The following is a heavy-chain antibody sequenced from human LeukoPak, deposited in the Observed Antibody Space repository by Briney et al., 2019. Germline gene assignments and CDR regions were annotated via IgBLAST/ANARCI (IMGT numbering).Heavy chain of an antibody. Sequence: GGSLRLSCAASGFTFRSYAMSWVRQAPGKGLEWVSGISGSGGSTYFADSVKGRFTISRDNSRNTLYLQMNSLRAEDSAVYNCARGANIAVAGSYFDYWGQGTLVTVSS. V-gene: IGHV3-23*01. D-gene: IGHD6-19*01. CDR2: ISGSGGST. CDR3: ARGANIAVAGSYFDY. J-gene: IGHJ4*02. CDR1: GFTFRSYA.